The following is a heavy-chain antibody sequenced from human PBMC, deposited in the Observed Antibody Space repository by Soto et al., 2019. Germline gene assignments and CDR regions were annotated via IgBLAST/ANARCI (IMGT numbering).Heavy chain of an antibody. J-gene: IGHJ6*02. CDR2: IIPIFGTA. D-gene: IGHD2-2*01. CDR1: RGTFSSYA. V-gene: IGHV1-69*13. Sequence: SVKVSCKALRGTFSSYAISWVRQAPGQGLEWMGGIIPIFGTANYAQKFQGRVTITADESTSTAYMELSSLRSEDTAVYYCARSRDCSSTSCYVYYYYGMDVWGQGTTVTVSS. CDR3: ARSRDCSSTSCYVYYYYGMDV.